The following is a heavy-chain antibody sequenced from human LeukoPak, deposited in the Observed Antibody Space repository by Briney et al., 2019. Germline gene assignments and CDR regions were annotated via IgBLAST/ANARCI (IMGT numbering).Heavy chain of an antibody. J-gene: IGHJ5*02. V-gene: IGHV3-23*01. CDR3: AKYTAATGTRWFDP. Sequence: PGGSLRLSCAASGFTFSSYAMSWVRQAPGKGLEWVSAIGASGGTTYYADSVKGRVTISRDNSQNTLYLQMNSLRAEDTAVYYCAKYTAATGTRWFDPWGQGTLVTVSS. CDR2: IGASGGTT. D-gene: IGHD6-13*01. CDR1: GFTFSSYA.